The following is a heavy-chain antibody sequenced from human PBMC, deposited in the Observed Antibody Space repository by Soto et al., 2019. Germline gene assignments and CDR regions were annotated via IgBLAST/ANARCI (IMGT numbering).Heavy chain of an antibody. CDR3: ARHAWLEN. Sequence: GGSLRLSCAASGFSVSGDTMNWVRQAPGKGLEWISAIYSGGNTNDAGSVKGRFTISRDTSKNTLYFQMNSLRVEDTAVYYCARHAWLENWGQGTLVTVSS. D-gene: IGHD3-9*01. V-gene: IGHV3-53*01. CDR1: GFSVSGDT. J-gene: IGHJ4*02. CDR2: IYSGGNT.